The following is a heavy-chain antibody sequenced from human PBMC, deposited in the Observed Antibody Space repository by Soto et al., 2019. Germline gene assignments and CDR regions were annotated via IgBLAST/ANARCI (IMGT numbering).Heavy chain of an antibody. CDR1: GASISSDDYY. CDR3: AREVNNYYGMDV. V-gene: IGHV4-30-4*01. J-gene: IGHJ6*02. CDR2: VSYSGST. Sequence: QVQLQESGPGLVKPSQTLSLTCSISGASISSDDYYWSWFRQPPGKVLEWIGYVSYSGSTYYNPSLKSRITISVDTSKTPFSLILSSVTAADTAVFYCAREVNNYYGMDVWGQGTTVTVSS.